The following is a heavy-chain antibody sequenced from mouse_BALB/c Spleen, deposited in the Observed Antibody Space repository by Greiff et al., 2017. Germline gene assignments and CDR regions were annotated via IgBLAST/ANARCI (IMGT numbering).Heavy chain of an antibody. J-gene: IGHJ2*01. V-gene: IGHV3-6*02. CDR2: ISYDGSN. CDR3: ARDHDYDVEDYFDY. D-gene: IGHD2-4*01. CDR1: GYSITSGYY. Sequence: EVQLVESGPGLVKPSQSLSLTCSVTGYSITSGYYWNWIRQFPGNKLEWMGYISYDGSNNYNPSLKNRISITRDTSKNQFFLKLNSVTTEDTATYYCARDHDYDVEDYFDYWGQGTTLTVSS.